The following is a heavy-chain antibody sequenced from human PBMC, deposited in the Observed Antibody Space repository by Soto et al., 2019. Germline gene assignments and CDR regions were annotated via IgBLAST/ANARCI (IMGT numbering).Heavy chain of an antibody. V-gene: IGHV3-23*01. J-gene: IGHJ4*02. D-gene: IGHD3-16*01. CDR2: ISATGGGT. CDR1: GFKFSNYA. CDR3: AKDRRAGGNSAFYFDF. Sequence: GGSLILSGAASGFKFSNYAMSWVRQAPGKGLEWVSLISATGGGTYYADSVKGRFTISRDNSHNTLYLQVHSLTAEDTAVYYCAKDRRAGGNSAFYFDFWGQGAQVTVSS.